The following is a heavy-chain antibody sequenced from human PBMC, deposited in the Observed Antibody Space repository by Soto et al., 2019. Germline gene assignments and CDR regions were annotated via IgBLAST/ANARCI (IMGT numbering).Heavy chain of an antibody. CDR3: ARGGSSWYTDY. CDR1: GYTFTSYD. D-gene: IGHD6-13*01. CDR2: ISGYSGNT. Sequence: ASVKVSCKASGYTFTSYDITWVRQAPGQGLEWMGWISGYSGNTNYAQKVQGRVTVTTDTSTRTAYMELRSLTSDDTAVYYCARGGSSWYTDYWGQGTLVTVSS. J-gene: IGHJ4*02. V-gene: IGHV1-18*04.